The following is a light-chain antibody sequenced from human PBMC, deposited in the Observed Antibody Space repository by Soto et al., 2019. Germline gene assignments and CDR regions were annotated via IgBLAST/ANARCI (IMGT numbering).Light chain of an antibody. J-gene: IGKJ1*01. V-gene: IGKV1-5*01. CDR3: QQYNDYWT. CDR2: DAS. CDR1: QSITTW. Sequence: DIQMTQSPSTLSASVGDRVVITCRASQSITTWLAWYQQKPGKAPKLLIYDASSLESGVPSRFSGSGSGTESTLTISSLQPDDFATYYCQQYNDYWTFGQGTKVDIK.